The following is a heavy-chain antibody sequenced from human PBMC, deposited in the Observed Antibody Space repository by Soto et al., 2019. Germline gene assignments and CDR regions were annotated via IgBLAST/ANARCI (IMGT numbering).Heavy chain of an antibody. Sequence: DVQLVESGGGLVQPGRSLRLSCAASGFTFDDYAMHWVRQAPGKGLEWVSGINWNSGSIGYADSVKGRFTISRDNAKNSLYRQMNSLRTEDTALYYCAKGYNYDRSGNPDYWGQGTLVTVSS. CDR3: AKGYNYDRSGNPDY. V-gene: IGHV3-9*01. CDR1: GFTFDDYA. CDR2: INWNSGSI. D-gene: IGHD3-22*01. J-gene: IGHJ4*02.